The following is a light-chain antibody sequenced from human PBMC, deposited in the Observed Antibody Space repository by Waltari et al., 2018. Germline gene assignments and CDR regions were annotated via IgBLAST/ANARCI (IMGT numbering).Light chain of an antibody. CDR1: PSLLYRSNNKNY. CDR3: QQYYSTSPLT. V-gene: IGKV4-1*01. J-gene: IGKJ4*01. Sequence: DIVITQSPHSLAVSVGERATITCKSSPSLLYRSNNKNYLAWYQQKPGQPPKLVIYWASTREFGVPDRFSGSGSGTDFTLTISSLQAEDVAVYYCQQYYSTSPLTFGGGTKVEIK. CDR2: WAS.